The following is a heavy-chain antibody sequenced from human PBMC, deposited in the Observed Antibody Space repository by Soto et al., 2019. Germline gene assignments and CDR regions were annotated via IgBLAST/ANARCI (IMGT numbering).Heavy chain of an antibody. CDR1: GGSISSYY. D-gene: IGHD3-10*01. CDR3: ARQGNYGSGSYFSWSDP. J-gene: IGHJ5*02. V-gene: IGHV4-59*08. CDR2: IYYSGST. Sequence: PSETLSLTCTVSGGSISSYYWSWIRQPPGKGLEWIGYIYYSGSTNYNPSLKSRVTISVDTSNNQFSLKLSSVTAADTAVYYCARQGNYGSGSYFSWSDPWGQGTLVTVSS.